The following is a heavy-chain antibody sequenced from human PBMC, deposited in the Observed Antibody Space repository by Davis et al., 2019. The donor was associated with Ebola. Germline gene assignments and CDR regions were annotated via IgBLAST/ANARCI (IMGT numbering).Heavy chain of an antibody. CDR1: GYTFTSYY. CDR2: INPSGGST. V-gene: IGHV1-46*01. Sequence: AASVKVSCKASGYTFTSYYMHWVRQAPGQGLEWMGIINPSGGSTSYAQKFQGRVTMTRDTSTSTVYMELSSLRSDDTAVYYCARVGYDFWSGSEYFDYWGQGTLVTVSS. J-gene: IGHJ4*02. D-gene: IGHD3-3*01. CDR3: ARVGYDFWSGSEYFDY.